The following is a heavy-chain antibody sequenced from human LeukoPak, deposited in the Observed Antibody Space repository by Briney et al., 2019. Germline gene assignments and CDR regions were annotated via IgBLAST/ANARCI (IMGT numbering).Heavy chain of an antibody. CDR2: INHIGST. CDR1: RGSFSGYY. CDR3: ARPDPADWGRFDY. Sequence: PSETLSLTCAVYRGSFSGYYWSWIRQPPGKGLEWIGEINHIGSTNYNPSLKSRVTISVDTSQNQFSLKLSSVTAADTAVYYCARPDPADWGRFDYWGQGTLVTVSS. V-gene: IGHV4-34*01. J-gene: IGHJ4*02. D-gene: IGHD3-9*01.